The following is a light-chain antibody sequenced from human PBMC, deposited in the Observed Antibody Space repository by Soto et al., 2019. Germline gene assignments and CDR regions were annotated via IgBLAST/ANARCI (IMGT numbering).Light chain of an antibody. CDR3: QQYGTSSWT. V-gene: IGKV3-20*01. CDR2: GAS. CDR1: QSVRSSY. J-gene: IGKJ1*01. Sequence: EIVLTQSPGTLSLSPGERATLSCRASQSVRSSYLAWYQQKPGQAPRLLIYGASTRATGIQDRFSGSGSGTDFTLTISRLEPEDFAVYYCQQYGTSSWTFGQGPKVEIK.